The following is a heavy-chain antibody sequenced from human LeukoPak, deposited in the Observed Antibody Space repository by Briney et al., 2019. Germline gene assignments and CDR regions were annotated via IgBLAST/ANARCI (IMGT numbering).Heavy chain of an antibody. CDR2: IYYSGST. Sequence: PSETLSLTCTVSGGPISSSSYYWGWIRQPPGKGLEWIGSIYYSGSTYYNPSLKSRVTISVDTSKNQFSLKLSSVTAADTAVYYCARHSRPRRLVVVVAVTWRGRHAFDIWGQGTMVTVSS. V-gene: IGHV4-39*01. CDR3: ARHSRPRRLVVVVAVTWRGRHAFDI. D-gene: IGHD2-15*01. J-gene: IGHJ3*02. CDR1: GGPISSSSYY.